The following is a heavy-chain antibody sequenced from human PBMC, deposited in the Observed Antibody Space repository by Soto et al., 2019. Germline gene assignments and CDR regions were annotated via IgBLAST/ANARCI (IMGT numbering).Heavy chain of an antibody. J-gene: IGHJ4*02. CDR2: INEDESNT. CDR3: ARGLVLDY. Sequence: EVQLVESGGGLVQPGGSLRLSCATSGFTFSNYWMHWVRQAPGKGPVWVSRINEDESNTNYADSVKGRFTISRDNAKNTLYLQMNSLRAEDTAVYYCARGLVLDYWGQGTGVTVSS. CDR1: GFTFSNYW. D-gene: IGHD3-9*01. V-gene: IGHV3-74*01.